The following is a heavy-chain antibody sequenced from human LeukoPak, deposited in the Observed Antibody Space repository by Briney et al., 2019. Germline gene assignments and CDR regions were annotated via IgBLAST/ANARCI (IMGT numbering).Heavy chain of an antibody. CDR2: INTGTGNP. CDR3: VPMGDAFDI. D-gene: IGHD3-16*01. J-gene: IGHJ3*02. V-gene: IGHV7-4-1*02. Sequence: GASVKVSCKASGYTFTSYAMNWVRQAPGQGLEWMGWINTGTGNPTYAQGFTGRFVFSLDSSVSTAYLQISSLKAEDTAVYYCVPMGDAFDIWGQGTMVTVSS. CDR1: GYTFTSYA.